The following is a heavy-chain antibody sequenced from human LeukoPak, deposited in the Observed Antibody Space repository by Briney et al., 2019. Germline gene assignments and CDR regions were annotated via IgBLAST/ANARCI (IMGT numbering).Heavy chain of an antibody. CDR2: IYYSGST. V-gene: IGHV4-39*01. CDR1: GGSISSSSYY. CDR3: ARHASVSGNWPRPLDY. Sequence: PSETLSLTCTVSGGSISSSSYYWGWVRQPPGKGLEWIANIYYSGSTYYSPPLRSRVTISVDTSKNQFSLKLTSVTAADTAVYYCARHASVSGNWPRPLDYWGQGSLVTVSS. J-gene: IGHJ4*02. D-gene: IGHD3-3*01.